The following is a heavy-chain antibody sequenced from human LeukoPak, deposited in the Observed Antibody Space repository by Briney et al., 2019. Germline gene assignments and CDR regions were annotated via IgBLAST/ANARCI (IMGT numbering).Heavy chain of an antibody. D-gene: IGHD6-19*01. CDR3: ARPGLTVAGTRWFDP. V-gene: IGHV3-23*01. Sequence: GGSLRLSCAASGFTFSSYAMSWVRQAPGKGLEWVSGIGSDGSRIYYTDSVKGRFTISRDNSNNMLYLQMNSLRAEDTALYYCARPGLTVAGTRWFDPWGQGTLVTVSS. CDR1: GFTFSSYA. CDR2: IGSDGSRI. J-gene: IGHJ5*02.